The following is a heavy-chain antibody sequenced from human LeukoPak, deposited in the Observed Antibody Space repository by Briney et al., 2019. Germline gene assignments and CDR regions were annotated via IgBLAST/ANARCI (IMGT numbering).Heavy chain of an antibody. CDR3: ARAPVYGDFFFDY. J-gene: IGHJ4*02. CDR2: INHSEST. Sequence: SETLSLTCAVYGGSFSGYYWSWIRQPPGKGLEWIGEINHSESTNYNPSLKSRVTISVDTSKKQISLKLRSVTAADTAIYYCARAPVYGDFFFDYWGQGTLVTVSS. V-gene: IGHV4-34*01. CDR1: GGSFSGYY. D-gene: IGHD4-17*01.